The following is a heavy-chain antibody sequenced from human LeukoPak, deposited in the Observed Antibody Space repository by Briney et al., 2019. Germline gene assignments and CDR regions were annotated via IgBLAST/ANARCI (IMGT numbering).Heavy chain of an antibody. Sequence: GGSLRLSCAASGLTFSSYSMNWVRQAPGKGLEWVSSISSSSYIYYADSVKGRFTISRDNAKNSLYLQMNSLRAEDTAVYYCASAVAAAPIDAFDIWGQGTMVTVSS. J-gene: IGHJ3*02. D-gene: IGHD6-13*01. CDR2: ISSSSYI. CDR1: GLTFSSYS. V-gene: IGHV3-21*01. CDR3: ASAVAAAPIDAFDI.